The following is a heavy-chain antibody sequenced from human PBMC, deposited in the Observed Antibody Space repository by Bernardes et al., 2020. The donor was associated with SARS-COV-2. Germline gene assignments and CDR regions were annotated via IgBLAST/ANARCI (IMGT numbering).Heavy chain of an antibody. CDR1: GYTFTGYY. D-gene: IGHD6-19*01. J-gene: IGHJ4*02. Sequence: ASVKVSCKASGYTFTGYYMHWVRQAPGQGLEWMGWINPNSGGTNYAQKFQGWVTMTRDTSISTAYMELSRLRSDDTAVYYCASSRVVGGWYSFWGQGTLVTVSS. V-gene: IGHV1-2*04. CDR3: ASSRVVGGWYSF. CDR2: INPNSGGT.